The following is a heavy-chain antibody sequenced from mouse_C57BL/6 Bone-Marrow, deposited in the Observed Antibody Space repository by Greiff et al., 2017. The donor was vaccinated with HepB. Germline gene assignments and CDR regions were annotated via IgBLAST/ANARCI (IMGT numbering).Heavy chain of an antibody. CDR3: ARENYDYVGDY. Sequence: QVQLQQPGAELVMPGASVKLSCKASGYTFTSYWMHWVKQRPGQGLEWIGEIDPSDSYTNYNQKFKGKSTLTVDKSSSTAYMQLSSLTSEDSAVYYCARENYDYVGDYWGQGTSVTVSS. V-gene: IGHV1-69*01. CDR2: IDPSDSYT. CDR1: GYTFTSYW. J-gene: IGHJ4*01. D-gene: IGHD2-4*01.